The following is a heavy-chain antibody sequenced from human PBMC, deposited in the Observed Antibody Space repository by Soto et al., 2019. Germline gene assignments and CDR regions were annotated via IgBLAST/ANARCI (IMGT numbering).Heavy chain of an antibody. Sequence: ASVKVSCKASGYPFTGPYIYWVRQTPGQGLEWMGWINPSSGGTEFAEKFQGRVTVTRGTSIRTAFLELNSLTSDDTGVYFCARDFRTYSHGVDVWGPGTALTVS. CDR2: INPSSGGT. J-gene: IGHJ6*02. V-gene: IGHV1-2*02. CDR1: GYPFTGPY. D-gene: IGHD4-4*01. CDR3: ARDFRTYSHGVDV.